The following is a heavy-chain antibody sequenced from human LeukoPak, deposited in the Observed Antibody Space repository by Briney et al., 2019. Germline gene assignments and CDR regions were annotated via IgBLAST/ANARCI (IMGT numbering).Heavy chain of an antibody. Sequence: SETLSLTCTVSGGSISSYYWGWIRQPPGKGLEWIGSIYYSGSTYYNPSLKSRVTISVDTSKNQFSLKLSSVTAADTAVYYCGRCIAAAGGNFDYWGQGTLVTVSS. CDR3: GRCIAAAGGNFDY. CDR2: IYYSGST. CDR1: GGSISSYY. V-gene: IGHV4-39*01. J-gene: IGHJ4*02. D-gene: IGHD6-13*01.